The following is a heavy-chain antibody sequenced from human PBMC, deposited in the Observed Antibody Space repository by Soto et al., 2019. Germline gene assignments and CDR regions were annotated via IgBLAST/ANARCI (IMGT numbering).Heavy chain of an antibody. CDR2: LDQDGSER. CDR1: GFTFSTYW. J-gene: IGHJ4*02. Sequence: EVQLVESGGGLVQPGGSLRLSCAASGFTFSTYWMTWVRRPPGQGLEWVANLDQDGSERYCVDSVRGRFTISRDTARNSLYLQMNSLRAKDTAVYSCVCGGNFFVYWGQGTLVTVS. D-gene: IGHD3-16*01. V-gene: IGHV3-7*01. CDR3: VCGGNFFVY.